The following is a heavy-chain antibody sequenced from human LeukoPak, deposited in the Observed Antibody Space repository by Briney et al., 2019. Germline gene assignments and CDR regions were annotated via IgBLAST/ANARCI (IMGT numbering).Heavy chain of an antibody. J-gene: IGHJ4*02. CDR3: AGAAYYYDSSGYCY. V-gene: IGHV4-34*01. D-gene: IGHD3-22*01. CDR1: GGSFSGYY. Sequence: SETLSLTCAVYGGSFSGYYWSWIRQPPGKGLEWIGEINHSGSTNYNPSLKSRVTISVDTSKNQFSLKLSSVTAADTAVYYCAGAAYYYDSSGYCYWGQGTLVTVSS. CDR2: INHSGST.